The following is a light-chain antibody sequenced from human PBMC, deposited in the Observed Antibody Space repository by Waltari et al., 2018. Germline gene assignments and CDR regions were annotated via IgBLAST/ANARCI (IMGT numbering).Light chain of an antibody. CDR2: DAS. J-gene: IGKJ5*01. CDR3: QQYNRWPPIT. V-gene: IGKV3-15*01. CDR1: QSVSSN. Sequence: EIVMTQSPATLSVSPGETATISCRASQSVSSNVAWYQKKPGQAPRLLIYDASTRATSIPAKFRGSGSGTEFTLTISSLQSEDFAVYYCQQYNRWPPITFGHGTRLEIK.